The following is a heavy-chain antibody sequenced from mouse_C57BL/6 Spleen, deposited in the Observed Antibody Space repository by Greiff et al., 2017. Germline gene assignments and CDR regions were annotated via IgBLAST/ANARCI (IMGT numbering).Heavy chain of an antibody. D-gene: IGHD2-4*01. V-gene: IGHV1-64*01. CDR2: IHPNSGST. J-gene: IGHJ3*01. CDR3: ARYYYDYEAWFAY. CDR1: GYTFTSYW. Sequence: QVQLKQPGAELVKPGASVKLSCKASGYTFTSYWMHWVKQRPGQGLEWIGMIHPNSGSTNYNEKFKSKATLTVDKSSSTAYMQLSSLTSEDSAVYYCARYYYDYEAWFAYWGQGTLVTVSA.